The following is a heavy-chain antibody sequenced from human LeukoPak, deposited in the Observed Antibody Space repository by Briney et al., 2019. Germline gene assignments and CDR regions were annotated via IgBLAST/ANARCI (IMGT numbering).Heavy chain of an antibody. D-gene: IGHD5-18*01. CDR2: INHNSGGT. J-gene: IGHJ6*02. Sequence: ASVKVSCKASGYTFTGYYMHWVRQAPGQGLEWMGWINHNSGGTNYAQKFQGRVTMTRDTSISTAYMELSGLRSDDTAVYYCARDTAMDNYYGMDVWGQGTTVTVSS. V-gene: IGHV1-2*02. CDR3: ARDTAMDNYYGMDV. CDR1: GYTFTGYY.